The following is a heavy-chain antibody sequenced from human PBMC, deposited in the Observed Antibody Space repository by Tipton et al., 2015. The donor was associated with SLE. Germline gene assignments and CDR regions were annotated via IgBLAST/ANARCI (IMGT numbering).Heavy chain of an antibody. D-gene: IGHD6-13*01. V-gene: IGHV4-61*02. Sequence: TLSLTCTVSGGSISSGSYYWSWIRQPAGKGLEWTGRIYTSGSTNYNPSLKSRVTISVDTSKNQFSLKLSSVTAADTAVYYCARGLSSSWYDTKYYYMDVWGKGTTVTVSS. CDR3: ARGLSSSWYDTKYYYMDV. CDR2: IYTSGST. J-gene: IGHJ6*03. CDR1: GGSISSGSYY.